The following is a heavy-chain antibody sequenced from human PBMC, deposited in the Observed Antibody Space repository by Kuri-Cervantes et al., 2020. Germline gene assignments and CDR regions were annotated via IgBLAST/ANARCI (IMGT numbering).Heavy chain of an antibody. D-gene: IGHD6-19*01. CDR1: GFTFSSYG. V-gene: IGHV3-20*04. Sequence: GESLKISCAASGFTFSSYGMHWARQAPGKGLEWVSGINWNGGSTGYADSVKGRFTISRDNAKNSLYLQMNSLRAEDTAVYYCARRSGYYYGMDVWGQGTTVTVSS. J-gene: IGHJ6*02. CDR2: INWNGGST. CDR3: ARRSGYYYGMDV.